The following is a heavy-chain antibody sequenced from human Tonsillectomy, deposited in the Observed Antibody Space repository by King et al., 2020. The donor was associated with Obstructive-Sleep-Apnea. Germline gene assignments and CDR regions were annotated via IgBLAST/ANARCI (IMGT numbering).Heavy chain of an antibody. Sequence: VQLVESGGGLVKPGGSLRLSCAASGFTVINAWMSWVRQAPGKGLEWGVRLKSKTGGGTVDYLAPVKGRFTISRDDSKNTLYLQMNSLKTEDTAVYYCRTGVSGDNWGQGTLVTVSS. CDR1: GFTVINAW. J-gene: IGHJ4*02. CDR3: RTGVSGDN. CDR2: LKSKTGGGTV. D-gene: IGHD3-10*01. V-gene: IGHV3-15*01.